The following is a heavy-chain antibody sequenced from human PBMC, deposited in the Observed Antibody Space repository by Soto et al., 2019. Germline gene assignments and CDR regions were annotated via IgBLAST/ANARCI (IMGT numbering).Heavy chain of an antibody. Sequence: TLSLNCTVAVGSISSGHYYWSWILQHPAKGLEWIGYIHYSGSTYYNPSLKSRLTMSLDTSENQFSLKLSSVTAADTAVYYCARVVVITTCFDFWGHGTLVTVSS. V-gene: IGHV4-31*03. CDR2: IHYSGST. J-gene: IGHJ4*01. CDR3: ARVVVITTCFDF. CDR1: VGSISSGHYY. D-gene: IGHD3-22*01.